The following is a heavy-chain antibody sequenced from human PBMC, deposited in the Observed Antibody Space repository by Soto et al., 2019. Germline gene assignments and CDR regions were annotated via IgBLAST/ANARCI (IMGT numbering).Heavy chain of an antibody. CDR1: GYTFTSYD. J-gene: IGHJ6*03. CDR3: ARDHGDYLYYYYYYMDV. Sequence: GASVKVSCKASGYTFTSYDINWVRQATGQGLEWMGWMNPNSGNTGYAQKFQGRVTMTRNTSISTAYMELSSLRSEDTAVYYCARDHGDYLYYYYYYMDVWGKGTTVTVSS. D-gene: IGHD4-17*01. CDR2: MNPNSGNT. V-gene: IGHV1-8*01.